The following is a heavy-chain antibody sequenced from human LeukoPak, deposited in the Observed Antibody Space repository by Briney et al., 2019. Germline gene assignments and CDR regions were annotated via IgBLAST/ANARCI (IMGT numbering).Heavy chain of an antibody. CDR1: GYSISSGYY. V-gene: IGHV4-38-2*01. Sequence: SETLSLTCAVSGYSISSGYYWGWIRQPPEKGLEWIGSIYHSGSTYYNPSLKSRVTISVDTSKNQFSLKLSSVTAADTAVYYCARQIAPKVGATSYWGPGTLVTVSS. D-gene: IGHD1-26*01. J-gene: IGHJ4*02. CDR2: IYHSGST. CDR3: ARQIAPKVGATSY.